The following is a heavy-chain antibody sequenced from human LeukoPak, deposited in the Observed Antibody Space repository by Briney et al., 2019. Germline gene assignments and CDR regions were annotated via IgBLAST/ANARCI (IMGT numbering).Heavy chain of an antibody. CDR1: GFTFNNYR. V-gene: IGHV3-48*04. CDR3: AKLAYYDSSGRDY. J-gene: IGHJ4*02. CDR2: ISSGSSTV. Sequence: PGGSLRLSCAASGFTFNNYRMNWVRQAPGKGLEWVSYISSGSSTVYYADSVKGRFTIARDNSKNSLYLQMNSLRTEDTALYYCAKLAYYDSSGRDYWGQGTLVTVSS. D-gene: IGHD3-22*01.